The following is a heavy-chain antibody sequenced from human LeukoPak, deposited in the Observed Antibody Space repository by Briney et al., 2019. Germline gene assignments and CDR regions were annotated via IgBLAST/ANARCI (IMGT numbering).Heavy chain of an antibody. Sequence: PGGSLRLSCAASGFTFSSYAMSWVRQAPGKGPEWVSAISGSGGSTYYADSVKGRFTISRDNSKNTLYLQMNSLRAENTAVYYCAKGKVREFDYWGQGTLVTVSS. V-gene: IGHV3-23*01. CDR2: ISGSGGST. CDR3: AKGKVREFDY. CDR1: GFTFSSYA. J-gene: IGHJ4*02.